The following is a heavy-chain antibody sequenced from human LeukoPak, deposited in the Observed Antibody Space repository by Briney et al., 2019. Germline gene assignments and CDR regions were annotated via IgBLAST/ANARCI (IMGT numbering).Heavy chain of an antibody. CDR1: GFTFSSYG. Sequence: PGGSLRLSCAASGFTFSSYGMHWVRRAPGKGREWVAVISYDGSNKYYAESGKGRFSISRVNSKNTLYLKMNSLRAEDTAVYYCAQDPAPPAYYYYGMDVWGQGTTVTVSS. CDR3: AQDPAPPAYYYYGMDV. J-gene: IGHJ6*02. D-gene: IGHD2-2*01. CDR2: ISYDGSNK. V-gene: IGHV3-30*18.